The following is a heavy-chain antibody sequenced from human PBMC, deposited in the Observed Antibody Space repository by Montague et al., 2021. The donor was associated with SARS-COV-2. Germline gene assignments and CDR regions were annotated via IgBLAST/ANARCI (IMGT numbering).Heavy chain of an antibody. CDR1: GFTFSSYE. J-gene: IGHJ4*02. Sequence: SLRLSCAASGFTFSSYEMNWVRPAPGKGLGWVSYISSSGSIIYYADSVKGRFTISRDNAKNSLYLQMNSLRAEDTAVYYCARGNFDWLLLPDGYFDHWGQGTLVTVSS. V-gene: IGHV3-48*03. D-gene: IGHD3-9*01. CDR2: ISSSGSII. CDR3: ARGNFDWLLLPDGYFDH.